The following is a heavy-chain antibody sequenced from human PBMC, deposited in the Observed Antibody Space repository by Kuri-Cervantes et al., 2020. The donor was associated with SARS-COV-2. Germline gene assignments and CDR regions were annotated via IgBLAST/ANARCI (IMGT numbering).Heavy chain of an antibody. D-gene: IGHD2-2*01. J-gene: IGHJ6*03. CDR2: SSGYNGNT. CDR3: ARSRHCSSTSCYGGYYMDV. CDR1: GYIFTGYY. V-gene: IGHV1-18*04. Sequence: ASVKVSCKASGYIFTGYYMHWVRQAPGQGLEWMGWSSGYNGNTNYAQKVQGRVAMTADISTSTAYMELRRLRSDDTAVYYCARSRHCSSTSCYGGYYMDVWGKGTAVTVSS.